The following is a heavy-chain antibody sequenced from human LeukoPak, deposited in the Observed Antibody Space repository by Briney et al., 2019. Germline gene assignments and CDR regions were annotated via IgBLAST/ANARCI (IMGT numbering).Heavy chain of an antibody. Sequence: PGGSLRLSCAASGFTFSSCAMSWVRQAPGKGLEWVSAISGSGGSTYYADSVKGRFTISRDNSKNTLCLQMNSLRAEDTAVYYCARDHGRGYCESGSCYPKIDYWGQGTLVTVSS. J-gene: IGHJ4*02. CDR1: GFTFSSCA. CDR2: ISGSGGST. V-gene: IGHV3-23*01. D-gene: IGHD2-2*01. CDR3: ARDHGRGYCESGSCYPKIDY.